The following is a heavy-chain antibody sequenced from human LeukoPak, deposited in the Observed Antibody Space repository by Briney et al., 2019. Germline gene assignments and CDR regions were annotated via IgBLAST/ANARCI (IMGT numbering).Heavy chain of an antibody. V-gene: IGHV3-7*01. D-gene: IGHD3-22*01. CDR2: IKQDGSEK. J-gene: IGHJ4*02. CDR1: GFTFSSYG. CDR3: ARGPGRSNYYDSSGYLDY. Sequence: GGSLRLSCAASGFTFSSYGMSWVRQAPGKGLEWVANIKQDGSEKYYVDSVKGRFTISRDNAKNSLYLQMNSLRAEDTAVYYCARGPGRSNYYDSSGYLDYWGQGTLVTVSS.